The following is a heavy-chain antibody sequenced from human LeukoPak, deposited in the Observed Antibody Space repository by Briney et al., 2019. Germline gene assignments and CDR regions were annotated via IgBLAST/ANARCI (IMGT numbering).Heavy chain of an antibody. CDR1: GFTFSSYA. CDR2: ISGSGGST. CDR3: AKDHLPGIVVADRDY. J-gene: IGHJ4*02. D-gene: IGHD6-19*01. V-gene: IGHV3-23*01. Sequence: PGGSLRLSCAASGFTFSSYAMSWVRQAPGKGLEWVSAISGSGGSTHYADSVKGRFTISRDNSKNTLYLQINSLRAEDTAVYYCAKDHLPGIVVADRDYWGQGTLVTVSS.